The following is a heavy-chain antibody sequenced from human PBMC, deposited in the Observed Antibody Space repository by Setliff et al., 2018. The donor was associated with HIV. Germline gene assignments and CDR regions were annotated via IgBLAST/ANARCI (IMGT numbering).Heavy chain of an antibody. CDR3: ARHYRELLGDAFDI. Sequence: SETLSLTCTVSGGSLSSSNNFWGWIRQRPGKGLEWIGTTDYTGNADYNTSLKSRLTISVDTSKNQFSLKLNSVTAADTAVYYCARHYRELLGDAFDIWGQGTLVTVS. CDR2: TDYTGNA. J-gene: IGHJ3*02. V-gene: IGHV4-39*01. D-gene: IGHD3-16*02. CDR1: GGSLSSSNNF.